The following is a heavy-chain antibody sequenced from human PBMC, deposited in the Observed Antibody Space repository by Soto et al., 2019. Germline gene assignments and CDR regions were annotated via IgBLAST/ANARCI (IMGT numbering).Heavy chain of an antibody. CDR2: IIPIFGTA. V-gene: IGHV1-69*13. D-gene: IGHD3-10*01. J-gene: IGHJ6*02. Sequence: ASVKVSCKASRGTFSSYAISWVRQAPGQGLEWMGGIIPIFGTANYAQRFQGRVTITADESTSTAYMELSSLRSEDTAVYYCASGGSASYYYYGMDVWGQGTTVTVSS. CDR3: ASGGSASYYYYGMDV. CDR1: RGTFSSYA.